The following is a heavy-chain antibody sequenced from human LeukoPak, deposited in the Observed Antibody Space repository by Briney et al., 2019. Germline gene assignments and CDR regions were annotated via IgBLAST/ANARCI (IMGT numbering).Heavy chain of an antibody. J-gene: IGHJ4*02. D-gene: IGHD3-10*01. CDR3: ARDKSAGADTGSSFYY. CDR2: IKQDGSEK. Sequence: GGSLRLSCAASGLTFSNYWMTWFRQAPGKGLEWVASIKQDGSEKYYVDSVKGRFTISRDNAKSSLYLQVNSLRAEDTAVYFCARDKSAGADTGSSFYYWGQGALVTVSS. V-gene: IGHV3-7*03. CDR1: GLTFSNYW.